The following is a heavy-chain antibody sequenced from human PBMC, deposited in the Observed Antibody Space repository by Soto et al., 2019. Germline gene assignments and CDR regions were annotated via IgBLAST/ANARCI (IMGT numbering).Heavy chain of an antibody. J-gene: IGHJ5*02. D-gene: IGHD2-21*02. CDR3: ARGRAYCGGDCYPYNWFDP. Sequence: QVQLVQSGAEVKKPGSSVKVSCKASGGTFSSYAISWVRQAPGQGLEWMGRIIPIFGTANYAQKFQGRVTITADESTSTAYMELSSLRSEDTAVYYCARGRAYCGGDCYPYNWFDPWGQGTLVTVSS. CDR2: IIPIFGTA. CDR1: GGTFSSYA. V-gene: IGHV1-69*12.